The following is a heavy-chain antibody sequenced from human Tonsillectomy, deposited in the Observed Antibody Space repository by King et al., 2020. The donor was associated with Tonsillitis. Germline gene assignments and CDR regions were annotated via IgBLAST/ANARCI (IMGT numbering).Heavy chain of an antibody. CDR3: ARESPGSMGHFDY. V-gene: IGHV3-48*03. J-gene: IGHJ4*02. CDR1: GFTFSSYE. D-gene: IGHD2/OR15-2a*01. Sequence: VQLVESGGGLVQPGGSLRLSCAASGFTFSSYEMNWVRQAPGKGLEWVSYISSSGSTIFYADSVKGRFTISRDNAKNSLYLQMNSLRAEDTAVYYCARESPGSMGHFDYWGQGTLVTVSS. CDR2: ISSSGSTI.